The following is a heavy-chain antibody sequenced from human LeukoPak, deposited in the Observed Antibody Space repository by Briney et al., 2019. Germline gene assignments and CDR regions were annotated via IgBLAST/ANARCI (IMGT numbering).Heavy chain of an antibody. CDR1: GFTFSSYN. CDR3: AREHSSSSGSVSDF. V-gene: IGHV3-48*02. D-gene: IGHD6-6*01. CDR2: ISSSSSTI. Sequence: GGPLRLSCTASGFTFSSYNMNWVRQAPGKGLEWVSYISSSSSTIYYADSVKGRFTISRDNAKNSLYVQMNSLRDEDTAVYYCAREHSSSSGSVSDFWGQGTLVTVSS. J-gene: IGHJ4*02.